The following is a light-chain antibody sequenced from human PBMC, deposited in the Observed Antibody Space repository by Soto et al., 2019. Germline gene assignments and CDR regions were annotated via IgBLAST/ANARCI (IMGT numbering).Light chain of an antibody. CDR1: HSISIW. V-gene: IGKV1-5*03. Sequence: DIQMTQSPSTLSASVGDRVTITCRASHSISIWLAWYQQRPGKAPRLLMYRASTLETGVPSRFSGSGYGTEFTLTINILQPDDFATYCCQQYNKFPYTFGQGTKLEI. J-gene: IGKJ2*01. CDR2: RAS. CDR3: QQYNKFPYT.